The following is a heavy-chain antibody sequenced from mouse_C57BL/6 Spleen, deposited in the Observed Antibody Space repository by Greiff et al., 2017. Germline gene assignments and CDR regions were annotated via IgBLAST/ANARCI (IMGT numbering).Heavy chain of an antibody. Sequence: QVQLQQPGAELVMPGASVKLSCKASGYTFTSYWMHWVKQRPGQSLEWIGEIDPSDSYTNYNQKFKGKSTLTVDKSSSTAYMQLSSLTSEDSAVYYCARGYGNYWYFDVWGTGTTVTVSS. CDR1: GYTFTSYW. J-gene: IGHJ1*03. CDR2: IDPSDSYT. V-gene: IGHV1-69*01. D-gene: IGHD2-1*01. CDR3: ARGYGNYWYFDV.